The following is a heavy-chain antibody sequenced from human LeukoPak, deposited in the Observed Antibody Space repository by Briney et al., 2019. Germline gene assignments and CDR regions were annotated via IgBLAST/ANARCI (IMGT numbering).Heavy chain of an antibody. J-gene: IGHJ4*02. V-gene: IGHV3-23*01. CDR2: ISGSGGST. CDR3: AKAPTPYSSGWYFDY. CDR1: GFTFSSYA. D-gene: IGHD6-19*01. Sequence: GGSLRLSCAPSGFTFSSYAMSWVRQAPGKGLEWVSAISGSGGSTYYADSVRGRFTISRDNSKNTLYLQMNSLRAEDTAVYYCAKAPTPYSSGWYFDYWGQGTLVTVSS.